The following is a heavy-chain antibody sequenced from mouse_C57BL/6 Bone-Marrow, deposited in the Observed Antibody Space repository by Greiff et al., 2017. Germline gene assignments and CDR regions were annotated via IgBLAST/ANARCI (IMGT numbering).Heavy chain of an antibody. CDR2: IDPANGNT. J-gene: IGHJ2*01. V-gene: IGHV14-3*01. D-gene: IGHD2-3*01. Sequence: EVQLQESGPELVKPGASVKLSCKASGYTFTSYDINWVKQRPGPGLEWIGRIDPANGNTKYAPKFQGKATITADTSSNTAYLQLSSLTSEDTAIYYCARERGYFACPYFDYWGQGTTLTVSS. CDR1: GYTFTSYD. CDR3: ARERGYFACPYFDY.